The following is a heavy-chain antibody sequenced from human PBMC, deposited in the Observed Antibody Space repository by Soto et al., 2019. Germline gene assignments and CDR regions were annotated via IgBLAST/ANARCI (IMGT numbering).Heavy chain of an antibody. CDR3: ATRITVFGLLIPPFDP. Sequence: PSETLSLTCAVYGGSVNGYYWNWIRQPPGKGLEWIGEISHTGGTHYNPSLKGRVTMSVDTSKNQFSLRLSSVTAADTAIYYCATRITVFGLLIPPFDPWGQGTQVTVSS. CDR1: GGSVNGYY. CDR2: ISHTGGT. V-gene: IGHV4-34*01. D-gene: IGHD3-3*01. J-gene: IGHJ5*02.